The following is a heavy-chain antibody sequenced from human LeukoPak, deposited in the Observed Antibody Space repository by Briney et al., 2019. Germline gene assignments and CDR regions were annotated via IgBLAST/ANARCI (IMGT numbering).Heavy chain of an antibody. J-gene: IGHJ4*02. D-gene: IGHD1-26*01. CDR3: ARDLSIVGATTGNFDY. Sequence: ASVKVSCKASGYTFTSYGISWVRQAPGQGLEWMGWISAYNGNTNYAQKLQGRVTMPTDTSTSTAYMELRSLRSDDTAVYYCARDLSIVGATTGNFDYWGQGTLVTVSS. V-gene: IGHV1-18*01. CDR2: ISAYNGNT. CDR1: GYTFTSYG.